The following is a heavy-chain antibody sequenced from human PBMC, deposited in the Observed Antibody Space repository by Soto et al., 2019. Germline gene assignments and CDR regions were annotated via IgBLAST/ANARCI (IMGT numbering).Heavy chain of an antibody. V-gene: IGHV1-3*01. D-gene: IGHD3-22*01. CDR1: GYTFSSYI. J-gene: IGHJ4*02. CDR2: INAGNGDT. CDR3: ARYFDRGDYYFDY. Sequence: GASVKVSCKASGYTFSSYIMHWVRQAPGQRLEWMGWINAGNGDTKYSQNFQGRITITRDTSATTVYMELSSLRSEDTAVYYCARYFDRGDYYFDYWGQGTLVTVS.